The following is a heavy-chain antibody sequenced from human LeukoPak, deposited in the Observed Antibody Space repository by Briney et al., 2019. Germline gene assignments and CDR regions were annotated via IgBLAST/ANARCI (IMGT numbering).Heavy chain of an antibody. CDR1: GGTFSSYA. CDR3: AKRGYSYGDYYYYYYGMDV. CDR2: IIPIFGTA. D-gene: IGHD5-18*01. Sequence: ASVKVSCKASGGTFSSYAISWVRQAPGQGLEWMGGIIPIFGTANYAQKFQGRVTITADESTSTAYMELSSLRSEDTAVYYRAKRGYSYGDYYYYYYGMDVWGQGTTVTVSS. V-gene: IGHV1-69*13. J-gene: IGHJ6*02.